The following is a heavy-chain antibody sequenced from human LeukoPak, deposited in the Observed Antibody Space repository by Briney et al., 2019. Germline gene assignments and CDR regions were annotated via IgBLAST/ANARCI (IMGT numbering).Heavy chain of an antibody. V-gene: IGHV1-69*01. CDR3: ARYSSSPLYYFDY. CDR1: GGTFISYA. J-gene: IGHJ4*02. CDR2: IIPIFGTA. D-gene: IGHD6-6*01. Sequence: ASVKVSCKASGGTFISYAISWVRQAPGQGLEWMGGIIPIFGTANYAQKFQGRVTITADESTSTAYMELSSLRSEDTAVYYCARYSSSPLYYFDYWGQGTLVTVSS.